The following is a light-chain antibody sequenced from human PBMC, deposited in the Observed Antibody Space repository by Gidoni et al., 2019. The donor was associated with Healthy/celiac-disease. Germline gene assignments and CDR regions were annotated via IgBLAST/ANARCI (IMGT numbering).Light chain of an antibody. J-gene: IGKJ2*03. CDR3: QQSYSTPYS. V-gene: IGKV1-39*01. CDR2: AAS. Sequence: DIHMTQTPSSLSAPVGDRVTITCRASQSISSYLNLYQQKPGKAPKLLIYAASSLQSGVPSMFSGSGSGTDFTLTISSLQPEDFATYYCQQSYSTPYSFGQGTKLEIK. CDR1: QSISSY.